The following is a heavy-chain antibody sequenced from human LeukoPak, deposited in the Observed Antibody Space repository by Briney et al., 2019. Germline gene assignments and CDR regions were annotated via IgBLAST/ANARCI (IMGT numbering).Heavy chain of an antibody. D-gene: IGHD3-22*01. CDR2: ISSSSSYI. CDR3: AKDIAVITTAFDI. J-gene: IGHJ3*02. Sequence: GGSLRLSCAASGFTFSSYSMNWVRQAPGKGLEWVSSISSSSSYIYYADSVKGRFTISRDNAKNSLYLQMNSLRAEDTALYYCAKDIAVITTAFDIWGQGTMVTVSS. CDR1: GFTFSSYS. V-gene: IGHV3-21*04.